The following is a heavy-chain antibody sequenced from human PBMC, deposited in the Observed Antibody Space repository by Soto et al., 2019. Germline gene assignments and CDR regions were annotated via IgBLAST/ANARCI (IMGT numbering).Heavy chain of an antibody. CDR3: ARGNNWGSLDY. D-gene: IGHD7-27*01. Sequence: PSETLSLTCTVSGGSISSGDYYWCWIRQPPGKGLQCIGYIYYSGSTYYNPSLKSRVTISVDTSKNQFSLKLSSVTAADTAVYYCARGNNWGSLDYWGQGTLVTVSS. V-gene: IGHV4-30-4*01. CDR2: IYYSGST. J-gene: IGHJ4*02. CDR1: GGSISSGDYY.